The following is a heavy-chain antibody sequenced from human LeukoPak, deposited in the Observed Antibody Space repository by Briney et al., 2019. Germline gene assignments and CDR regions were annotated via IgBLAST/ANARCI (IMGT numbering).Heavy chain of an antibody. Sequence: GASVKVSCKAAGYTFTSCYMHWVRQAPGQGLEWMGIINPSDGSTSYAQKVQGRVTMTRERSMRKVYMDLSSLTSEHTAVYYCARDITMVRGVGGYYFDYWGQGTPVTLSS. CDR2: INPSDGST. V-gene: IGHV1-46*01. J-gene: IGHJ4*02. CDR1: GYTFTSCY. D-gene: IGHD3-10*01. CDR3: ARDITMVRGVGGYYFDY.